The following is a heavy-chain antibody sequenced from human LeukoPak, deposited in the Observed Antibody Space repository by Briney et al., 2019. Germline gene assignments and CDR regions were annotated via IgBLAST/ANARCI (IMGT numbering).Heavy chain of an antibody. Sequence: SETLSLTCTVSGGSISNYYWSWIRQPPGKGLEWIGYIYYSGSTNYNPSLKSRVTISVDTSKNQFSLKLSSVTAADTAVYYCARGLATSTLVFDYWGQGTLVTVSS. D-gene: IGHD5-12*01. CDR1: GGSISNYY. J-gene: IGHJ4*02. V-gene: IGHV4-59*01. CDR3: ARGLATSTLVFDY. CDR2: IYYSGST.